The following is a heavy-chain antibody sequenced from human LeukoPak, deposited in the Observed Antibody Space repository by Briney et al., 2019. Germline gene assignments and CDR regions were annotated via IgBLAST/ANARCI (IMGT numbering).Heavy chain of an antibody. V-gene: IGHV4-34*01. Sequence: SETLSLTCAVYGGSFSGYYWSWIRQPPGKGLEWIGEINHSGSTNYNPSLKSRVTISVDTSKNQFSLKLSSVTAADTAVYYCAKDGSSLNFDYWGQGTLVTVSS. CDR2: INHSGST. J-gene: IGHJ4*02. D-gene: IGHD6-6*01. CDR1: GGSFSGYY. CDR3: AKDGSSLNFDY.